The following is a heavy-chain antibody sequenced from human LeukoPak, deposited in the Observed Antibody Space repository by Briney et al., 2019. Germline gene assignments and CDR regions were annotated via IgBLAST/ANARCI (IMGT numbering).Heavy chain of an antibody. V-gene: IGHV4-61*02. J-gene: IGHJ5*02. CDR3: ARVLSSGYYNWFDP. CDR2: IYTSGTT. Sequence: NPSETLSLTCTVSGGSISSGSYYWSWIRQPAGKGLEWIGRIYTSGTTNHNPSLKSRVTMSVDTSKNQFSLKMSSVTAADTAVYYCARVLSSGYYNWFDPWGQGTLVTVSS. CDR1: GGSISSGSYY. D-gene: IGHD3-22*01.